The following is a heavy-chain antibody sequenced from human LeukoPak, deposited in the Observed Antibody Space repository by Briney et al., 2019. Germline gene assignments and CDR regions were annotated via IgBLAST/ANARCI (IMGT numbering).Heavy chain of an antibody. Sequence: SETLSLTCAVYGGSFSGYYWSWIRQPPGKGLEWIGEINHGGSTNYNPSLKSRVTISVDTSKNQFSLKLTSVTAADTAVYYCARGGVVVAATPGWFDPWGQGTLVTVSS. CDR3: ARGGVVVAATPGWFDP. CDR2: INHGGST. V-gene: IGHV4-34*01. J-gene: IGHJ5*02. D-gene: IGHD2-15*01. CDR1: GGSFSGYY.